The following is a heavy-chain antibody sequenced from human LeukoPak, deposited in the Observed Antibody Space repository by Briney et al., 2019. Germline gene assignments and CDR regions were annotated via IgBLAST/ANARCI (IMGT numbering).Heavy chain of an antibody. D-gene: IGHD3-10*01. CDR3: AKDARIYGSGSYLGYCDY. V-gene: IGHV3-30*18. J-gene: IGHJ4*02. CDR1: GFTFSSYG. CDR2: ISYDVSNK. Sequence: GRSLRLSCAASGFTFSSYGMHWVRQAPGKGLEWVAVISYDVSNKYSADSVKGRFSISRDNSKNTLYLQMNSLRAEDTAVYYCAKDARIYGSGSYLGYCDYWGQGTLVTVYS.